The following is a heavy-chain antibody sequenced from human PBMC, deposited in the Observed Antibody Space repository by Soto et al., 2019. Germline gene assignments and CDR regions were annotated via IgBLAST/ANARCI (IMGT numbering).Heavy chain of an antibody. CDR1: GVSFYIYS. J-gene: IGHJ5*02. CDR2: ISSSSSTI. Sequence: RISCAASGVSFYIYSMNGVRKDPGKGLEWVSYISSSSSTIYYADSVKGRFTISRDNAKNSLYLQMNSLRAEDTAVYYCAGVVVVAATLWFDPWGQGTLVTVSS. D-gene: IGHD2-15*01. CDR3: AGVVVVAATLWFDP. V-gene: IGHV3-48*01.